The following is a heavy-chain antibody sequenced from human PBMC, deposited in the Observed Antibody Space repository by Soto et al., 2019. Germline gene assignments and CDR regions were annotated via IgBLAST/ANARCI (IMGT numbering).Heavy chain of an antibody. CDR1: GGSISSYY. Sequence: SETLSLTCTVSGGSISSYYWSWIRQPPGKGLEWIGYIYYSGSTNYNPSLKSRVAISVDTSKTQFSLKLSSVTAADTAVYYCAGTAVAAHTNWGQGTLVTVS. CDR3: AGTAVAAHTN. J-gene: IGHJ4*02. CDR2: IYYSGST. V-gene: IGHV4-59*01. D-gene: IGHD6-19*01.